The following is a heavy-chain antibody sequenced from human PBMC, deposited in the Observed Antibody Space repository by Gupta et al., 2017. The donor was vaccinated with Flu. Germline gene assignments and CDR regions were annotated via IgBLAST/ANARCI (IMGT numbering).Heavy chain of an antibody. D-gene: IGHD3-22*01. CDR1: GLFFSNYW. V-gene: IGHV3-7*01. Sequence: EVQLMESGGGLVQPGGSLRLSCAASGLFFSNYWMSWVRQAPGKGLEWVAIIKHDGSEKFFVDSVLGRFTISRDNAKNSLYLQMNSLRAEDTAVYYCARERVTFDDSSADLWGQGTLVTVSS. CDR2: IKHDGSEK. J-gene: IGHJ5*02. CDR3: ARERVTFDDSSADL.